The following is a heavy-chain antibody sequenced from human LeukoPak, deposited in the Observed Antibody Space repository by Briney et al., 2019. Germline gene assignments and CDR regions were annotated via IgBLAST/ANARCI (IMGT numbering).Heavy chain of an antibody. D-gene: IGHD3-22*01. Sequence: PGGSLRLSCAASGFTFSSYGMSWVRQAPGRGLEWVSSISRDSSLTFYADSVKGRFTISRDNAKNSLYLQMNSLRAEDTAVFYCARGPGDYSDNRGYFEAPFDYWGQGTLVTVSS. CDR3: ARGPGDYSDNRGYFEAPFDY. CDR1: GFTFSSYG. V-gene: IGHV3-21*01. CDR2: ISRDSSLT. J-gene: IGHJ4*02.